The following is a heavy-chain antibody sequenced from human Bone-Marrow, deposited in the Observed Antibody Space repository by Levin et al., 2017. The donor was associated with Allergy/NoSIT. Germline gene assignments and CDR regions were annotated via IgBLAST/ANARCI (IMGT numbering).Heavy chain of an antibody. J-gene: IGHJ4*02. V-gene: IGHV3-33*01. CDR2: IWYDGSNK. CDR3: ARDIEGYSSGNDY. D-gene: IGHD6-19*01. Sequence: PGGSLRLSCAASGFTFSSYGMHWVRQAPGKGLEWVAVIWYDGSNKYYADSVKGRFTISRDNSKNTLYLQMNSLRAEDTAVYYCARDIEGYSSGNDYWGQGTLVTVSS. CDR1: GFTFSSYG.